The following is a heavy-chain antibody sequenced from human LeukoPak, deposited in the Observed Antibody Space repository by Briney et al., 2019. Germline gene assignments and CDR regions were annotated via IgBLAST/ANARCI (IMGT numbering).Heavy chain of an antibody. D-gene: IGHD6-19*01. J-gene: IGHJ5*02. CDR1: GGTFSSYA. V-gene: IGHV1-69*13. CDR3: ARATIAVATSGWFDP. CDR2: IIPIFGTA. Sequence: SVKVSCKASGGTFSSYAINWVRQAPGQGLEWMGGIIPIFGTANYAQKFQGRVTITADESTSTAYMELSSLRSEDTAVYYCARATIAVATSGWFDPWGQGTLVTVSS.